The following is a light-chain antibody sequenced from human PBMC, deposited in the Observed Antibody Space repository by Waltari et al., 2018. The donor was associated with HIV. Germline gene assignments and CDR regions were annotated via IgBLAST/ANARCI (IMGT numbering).Light chain of an antibody. V-gene: IGLV2-8*01. Sequence: SALTQPPSASGSPGQSVTISCTGTSSAVGGDNHVARYQQHPGKAPNRLVYEVTTRPPGVPNRFSGSKSGNTASLTVSGLQAEDEADYYCVSYAGVRDRWVFGGGTKLTVL. CDR1: SSAVGGDNH. CDR3: VSYAGVRDRWV. CDR2: EVT. J-gene: IGLJ3*02.